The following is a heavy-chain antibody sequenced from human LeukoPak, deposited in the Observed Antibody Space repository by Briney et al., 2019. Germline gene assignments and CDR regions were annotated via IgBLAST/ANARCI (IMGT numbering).Heavy chain of an antibody. CDR1: GGSISSYY. J-gene: IGHJ4*02. CDR3: ARTQGSSWQGNGYYFDY. Sequence: SETLSLTCTVSGGSISSYYWSWIRQPAGKGLEWIGRIYTSGSTNYNPSLKSRVTMSVDTSKNQFSLKLSSVTAADTAVYYCARTQGSSWQGNGYYFDYWGQGTLVTVSS. CDR2: IYTSGST. D-gene: IGHD6-13*01. V-gene: IGHV4-4*07.